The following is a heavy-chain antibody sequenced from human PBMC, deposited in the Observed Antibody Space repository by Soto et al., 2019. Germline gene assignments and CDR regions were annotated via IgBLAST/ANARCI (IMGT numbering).Heavy chain of an antibody. CDR2: MYSGGGT. D-gene: IGHD3-16*01. J-gene: IGHJ4*02. CDR3: ASAHSALYDY. V-gene: IGHV3-53*01. Sequence: GGSLRLSCAASGFSVNNYMSWVRQAPGKGLEWVSVMYSGGGTWYTDSVKGRYTISRDNSKNTLYLQMNSLRAEDTALYYCASAHSALYDYWGQGTLVTVSS. CDR1: GFSVNNY.